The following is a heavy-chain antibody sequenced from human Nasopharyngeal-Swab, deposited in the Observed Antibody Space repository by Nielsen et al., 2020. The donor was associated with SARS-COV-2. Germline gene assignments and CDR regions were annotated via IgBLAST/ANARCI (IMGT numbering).Heavy chain of an antibody. Sequence: GESLKISCAAPGFTFSSYAMHWVRQAPGTGLEWVAVIAYDGSNKYYADSVKGRSTISRDNSKNTLYLQMNSLRAEDTAVYYCARARGGGYYYGMDVWGQGTTVTVSS. CDR3: ARARGGGYYYGMDV. CDR1: GFTFSSYA. D-gene: IGHD3-16*01. V-gene: IGHV3-30*04. J-gene: IGHJ6*02. CDR2: IAYDGSNK.